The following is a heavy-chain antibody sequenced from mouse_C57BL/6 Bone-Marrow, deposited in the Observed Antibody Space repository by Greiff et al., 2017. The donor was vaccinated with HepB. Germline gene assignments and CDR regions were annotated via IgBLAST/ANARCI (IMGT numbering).Heavy chain of an antibody. CDR2: IRSKSSNYET. J-gene: IGHJ3*01. Sequence: VQLKESGGGLVQPKGSLKLSCAASGFTFNTYAMHWVRQAPGKGLEWVARIRSKSSNYETYYADSVKDRFTISRDDSQSMLYLQMNNLKTEDTAMYYCVRAPIYYDYGWFAYWGHGTLVTVSA. V-gene: IGHV10-3*01. CDR3: VRAPIYYDYGWFAY. CDR1: GFTFNTYA. D-gene: IGHD2-4*01.